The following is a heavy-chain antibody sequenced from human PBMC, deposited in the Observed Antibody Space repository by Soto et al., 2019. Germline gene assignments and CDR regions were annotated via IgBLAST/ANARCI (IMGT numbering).Heavy chain of an antibody. V-gene: IGHV1-3*01. Sequence: ASVKVSCKASGYTFTSYAMHWVRQAPGQRLEWMGWINAGNGNTKYSQKFQGRVTMTRDTSTSTVYMELSSLRSEDTAVYYCARESGYDSSGYNYWGQGTLVTVSS. CDR3: ARESGYDSSGYNY. CDR2: INAGNGNT. CDR1: GYTFTSYA. D-gene: IGHD3-22*01. J-gene: IGHJ4*02.